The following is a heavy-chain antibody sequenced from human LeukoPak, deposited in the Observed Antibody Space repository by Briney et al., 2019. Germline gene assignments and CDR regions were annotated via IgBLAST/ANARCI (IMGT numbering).Heavy chain of an antibody. CDR1: GFTFTYFT. CDR3: ARVPGSYYVDFDY. J-gene: IGHJ4*02. CDR2: ISDSGGDT. Sequence: TGGSLRLSCVALGFTFTYFTLSWVRQAPGKGLEWVSGISDSGGDTYHADSVEGRFTISRDNSRNTLYLQMNSLRAEDTAVYYCARVPGSYYVDFDYWGQGTLVTVSS. V-gene: IGHV3-23*01. D-gene: IGHD3-10*01.